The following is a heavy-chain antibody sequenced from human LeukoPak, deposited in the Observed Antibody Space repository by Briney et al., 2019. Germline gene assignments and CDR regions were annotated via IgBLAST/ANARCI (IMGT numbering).Heavy chain of an antibody. J-gene: IGHJ4*02. D-gene: IGHD3-16*01. CDR3: ARVGAVYAFDY. CDR2: INSDGSST. CDR1: GFTFSSYW. V-gene: IGHV3-74*01. Sequence: GGSLRLSCAASGFTFSSYWMHWVRQAPGKGLVWVSRINSDGSSTSYADSVKGRFTISRDNAKNTLYLQMNSLRAEDTAVYYCARVGAVYAFDYWGQGTLVTVSS.